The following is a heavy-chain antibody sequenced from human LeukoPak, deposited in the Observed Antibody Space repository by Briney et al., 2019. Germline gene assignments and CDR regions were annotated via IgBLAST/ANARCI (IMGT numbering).Heavy chain of an antibody. V-gene: IGHV4-34*01. J-gene: IGHJ4*02. Sequence: SETLSLTCTVSGGSFSGYYWSWIRQPPGKGLEWIGEINHSGSTNYNPSLKSRVTISVDTSKNQFSLKLSSVTAADTAVYYCARGRRVITMVRGVIGPHLYYFDYWGQGTLVTVSS. D-gene: IGHD3-10*01. CDR1: GGSFSGYY. CDR2: INHSGST. CDR3: ARGRRVITMVRGVIGPHLYYFDY.